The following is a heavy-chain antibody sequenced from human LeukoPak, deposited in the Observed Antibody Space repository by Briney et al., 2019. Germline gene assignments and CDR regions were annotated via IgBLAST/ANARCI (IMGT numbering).Heavy chain of an antibody. V-gene: IGHV3-15*04. CDR2: IAVRSDGGTT. CDR1: GFTFSYAW. Sequence: GGSLRLSCAASGFTFSYAWMTWVRQGPGKGLEWFGHIAVRSDGGTTDYAAPVKGRFTISRDDSKNTLYLQMDSLQTEDTAVYYCASLVGFSLYYWGQGTLVTVSS. D-gene: IGHD1-26*01. CDR3: ASLVGFSLYY. J-gene: IGHJ4*02.